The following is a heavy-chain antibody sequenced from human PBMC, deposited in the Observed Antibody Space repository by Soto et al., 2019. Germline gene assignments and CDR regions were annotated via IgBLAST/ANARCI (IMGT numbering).Heavy chain of an antibody. J-gene: IGHJ6*01. D-gene: IGHD1-7*01. Sequence: GALTLSCAAPAFTFTTYGMHCVRHAPSKGLAWVAVIWYDGSNKYYADSVKGRFTISRDNSKSTLYLQMNSLRAEDTAVYYCARSHGITGTTFFYYGMDVWGQGTTVTV. CDR2: IWYDGSNK. CDR1: AFTFTTYG. V-gene: IGHV3-33*01. CDR3: ARSHGITGTTFFYYGMDV.